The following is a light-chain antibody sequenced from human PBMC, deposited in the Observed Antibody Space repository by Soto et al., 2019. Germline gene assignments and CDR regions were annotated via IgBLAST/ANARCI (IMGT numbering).Light chain of an antibody. J-gene: IGKJ1*01. V-gene: IGKV1-5*03. Sequence: DIQITQSPATLSSCVLDIVTITCRASQSISSWLAWYQQKPGKAPKLLIYKASSLESGVPSRFSGSGSGTEFTLTISSLQPDDFATYYCQQYWTFGQGTKVDIK. CDR2: KAS. CDR3: QQYWT. CDR1: QSISSW.